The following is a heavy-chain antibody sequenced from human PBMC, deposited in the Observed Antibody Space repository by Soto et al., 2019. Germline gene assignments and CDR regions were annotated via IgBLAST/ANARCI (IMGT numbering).Heavy chain of an antibody. CDR1: GYTFTSYG. V-gene: IGHV1-18*01. Sequence: QVQLVQSGAEVKKPGASVKVSCKASGYTFTSYGISWVRQAPGQGLEWMGWISAYNGNTNYAQKLQGRVTMTTDTSTSTAYMELRSLRSDDTAVYYCARAPYYYGSVIYYNREGAFDIWGQGTMVTVSS. CDR2: ISAYNGNT. J-gene: IGHJ3*02. CDR3: ARAPYYYGSVIYYNREGAFDI. D-gene: IGHD3-10*01.